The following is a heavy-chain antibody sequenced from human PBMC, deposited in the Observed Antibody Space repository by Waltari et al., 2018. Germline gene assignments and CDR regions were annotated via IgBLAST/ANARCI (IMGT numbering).Heavy chain of an antibody. D-gene: IGHD3-3*01. V-gene: IGHV3-23*04. J-gene: IGHJ4*02. CDR1: GFTFSSYA. CDR3: AKGGRFTIFGVVIHPPFDY. Sequence: EVQLVESGGGLVQPGGSLRLSCAASGFTFSSYAMSWVRQAPGKGLEWVSAISGSGGSTCYADSVKGRFTISRDNSKNTLYLQRNSLRAEDTAVYYCAKGGRFTIFGVVIHPPFDYWGQGTLVTVSS. CDR2: ISGSGGST.